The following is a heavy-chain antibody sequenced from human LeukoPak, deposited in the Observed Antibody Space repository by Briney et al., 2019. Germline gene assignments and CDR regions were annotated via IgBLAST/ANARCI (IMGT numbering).Heavy chain of an antibody. V-gene: IGHV3-48*04. J-gene: IGHJ4*02. CDR3: ARLRGYSYGYGDY. CDR2: VSSSGNTI. CDR1: GFTFSSYS. D-gene: IGHD5-18*01. Sequence: GGSLRLSCAASGFTFSSYSMNWVRQAPGKGLEWVSYVSSSGNTIDYADSVKGRFTISRDNAKNSLYLQMVSLRAEDTAVYYCARLRGYSYGYGDYWGQGTLVTVSS.